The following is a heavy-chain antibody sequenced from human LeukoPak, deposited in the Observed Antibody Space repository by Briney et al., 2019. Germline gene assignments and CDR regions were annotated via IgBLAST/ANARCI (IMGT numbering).Heavy chain of an antibody. CDR1: GYIFTRYW. V-gene: IGHV5-51*01. CDR3: ARGSTPYGIDY. Sequence: GESLKISCKAFGYIFTRYWIGWMRQPPGKGLEWMGIIYYDDSDIRYTPSFQGQVTISADKSITTAYLQWSSLKASDTAVYYCARGSTPYGIDYWGQGTLVTVSS. CDR2: IYYDDSDI. J-gene: IGHJ4*02. D-gene: IGHD3-10*01.